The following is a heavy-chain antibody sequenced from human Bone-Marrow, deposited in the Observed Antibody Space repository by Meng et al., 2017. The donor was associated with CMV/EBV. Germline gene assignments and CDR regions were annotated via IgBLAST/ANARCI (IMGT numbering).Heavy chain of an antibody. D-gene: IGHD6-13*01. Sequence: GGSLRLSCAASGFTVSSNYMSWVRQAPGKGLEWVAFIRYDGSHQYYEDSVKGRFTISRDNSRNTLYLQMNSLRTDDTAVYYCARGEAGTHFDNWGQGTLVTVSS. J-gene: IGHJ4*02. CDR2: IRYDGSHQ. CDR3: ARGEAGTHFDN. V-gene: IGHV3-30*02. CDR1: GFTVSSNY.